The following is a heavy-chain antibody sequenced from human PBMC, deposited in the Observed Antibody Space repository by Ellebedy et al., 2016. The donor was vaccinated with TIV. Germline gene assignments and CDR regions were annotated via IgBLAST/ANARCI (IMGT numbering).Heavy chain of an antibody. J-gene: IGHJ5*02. V-gene: IGHV4-39*01. Sequence: SETLSLTXTVSGGSIGSSGYYWGWIRQPPGKGLEWIASIYYGGSTFYNPALKSRVTISVDTPKNQFSLKLSSVTVADTAVYYCARHKRGFNWFDPWGQGTLVTVSS. CDR2: IYYGGST. CDR1: GGSIGSSGYY. CDR3: ARHKRGFNWFDP. D-gene: IGHD3-10*01.